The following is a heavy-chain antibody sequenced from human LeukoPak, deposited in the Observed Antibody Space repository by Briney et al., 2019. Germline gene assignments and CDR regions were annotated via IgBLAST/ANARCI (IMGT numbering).Heavy chain of an antibody. CDR1: GFTVSSNY. Sequence: GGSLSLSCAASGFTVSSNYMSWVRQAPGKGLEWVSVIYSGGTTYYADSVRGRFTISRDNSKNTVYLQMNSLRAEDTAVYYCARGVVRFDYWGQGTLVTVSS. CDR2: IYSGGTT. J-gene: IGHJ4*02. CDR3: ARGVVRFDY. D-gene: IGHD2-15*01. V-gene: IGHV3-53*01.